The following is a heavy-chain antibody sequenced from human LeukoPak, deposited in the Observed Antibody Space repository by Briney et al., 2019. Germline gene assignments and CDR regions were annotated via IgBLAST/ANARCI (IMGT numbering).Heavy chain of an antibody. D-gene: IGHD3/OR15-3a*01. CDR3: ARTTFGLVIMGY. V-gene: IGHV4-39*01. J-gene: IGHJ4*02. CDR2: IYYSGTI. CDR1: GGSISSSGRY. Sequence: PSETLSLTCTVAGGSISSSGRYWGWIRQPPGKGLEWIGSIYYSGTIYYNPSLKSRVTISADTSKNQFSLKLSSVTAADTAVYYCARTTFGLVIMGYWGQGILVTVSS.